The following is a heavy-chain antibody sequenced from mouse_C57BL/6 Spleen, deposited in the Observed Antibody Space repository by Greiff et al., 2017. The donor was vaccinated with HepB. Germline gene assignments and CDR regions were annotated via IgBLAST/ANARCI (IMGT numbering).Heavy chain of an antibody. D-gene: IGHD2-3*01. CDR1: GFTFSSYA. CDR3: ARAEGYYYYWYFDV. CDR2: ISDGGSYT. Sequence: DVKLVESGGGLVKPGGSLKLSCAASGFTFSSYAMSWVRQTPEKRLEWVATISDGGSYTYYPDNVKGRFTISRDNAKNNLYLQMSHLKSEDTAMYYCARAEGYYYYWYFDVWGTGTTVTVSS. V-gene: IGHV5-4*03. J-gene: IGHJ1*03.